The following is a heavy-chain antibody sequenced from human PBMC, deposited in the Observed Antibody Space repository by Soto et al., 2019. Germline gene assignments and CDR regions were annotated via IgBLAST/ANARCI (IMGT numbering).Heavy chain of an antibody. CDR2: ISYDGSNK. D-gene: IGHD3-10*01. CDR1: GFTFSSYG. J-gene: IGHJ4*02. CDR3: AKDRSMGYYGSGEGYYFDY. V-gene: IGHV3-30*18. Sequence: QVQLVESGGGVVQPGRSLRLSCAASGFTFSSYGMHWVRQAPGKGLEWVAVISYDGSNKYYADSVKGRFTISRDNSKNTLYLQMNSLRAEDTAVYYWAKDRSMGYYGSGEGYYFDYWGQGTLVTVSS.